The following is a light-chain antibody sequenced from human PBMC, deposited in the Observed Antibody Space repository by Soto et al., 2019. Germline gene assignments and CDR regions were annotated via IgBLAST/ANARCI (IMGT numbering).Light chain of an antibody. CDR3: QKYNSAPLT. V-gene: IGKV1-27*01. Sequence: DIQMTQSPSSLSASVGDRVTITCRASQGISNYLAWYQQKPGKVPELLIYGASTLKSGVPSRFSGSGSGTDFTLPISSLQPEDVATYSCQKYNSAPLTFGPGTKVDIK. CDR1: QGISNY. CDR2: GAS. J-gene: IGKJ3*01.